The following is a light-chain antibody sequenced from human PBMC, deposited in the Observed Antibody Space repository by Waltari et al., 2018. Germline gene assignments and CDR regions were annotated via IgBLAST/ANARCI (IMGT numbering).Light chain of an antibody. Sequence: QSVLTQPPSASGTPGQRVTISCSGSSSNIGSNTVTWYQHLPGTAPKLLIYRNNRRPPGAPDRFSGSKAGTSASLAIGGLQSEDEALYYCATWDDGLSGVVFGGGTKVTVL. CDR1: SSNIGSNT. CDR2: RNN. V-gene: IGLV1-44*01. J-gene: IGLJ3*02. CDR3: ATWDDGLSGVV.